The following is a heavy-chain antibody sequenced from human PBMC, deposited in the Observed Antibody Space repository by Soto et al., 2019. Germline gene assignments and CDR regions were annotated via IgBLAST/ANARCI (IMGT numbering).Heavy chain of an antibody. J-gene: IGHJ4*02. CDR2: VYNSGGT. CDR3: ARYRREAVAGYTLDN. V-gene: IGHV4-59*01. D-gene: IGHD6-13*01. Sequence: SETLSLTCTVSGGSISSNYWTWNRQPPGKGLEWIGYVYNSGGTNYNPSLKSRVTISEDTSKSQFSLKVNSMTAADTAVYYCARYRREAVAGYTLDNWGQGILVTVSS. CDR1: GGSISSNY.